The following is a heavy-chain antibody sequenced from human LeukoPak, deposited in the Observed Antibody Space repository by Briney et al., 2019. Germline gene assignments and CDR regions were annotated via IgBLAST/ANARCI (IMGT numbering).Heavy chain of an antibody. D-gene: IGHD3-9*01. J-gene: IGHJ3*02. CDR2: ISGSGGST. CDR3: AKDQDSYYDILTGYSTLGAFDI. Sequence: AGGSLRLSCAASGFTFSSYAMSWVRQAAGKGLEWVSAISGSGGSTYYADSVKGRFTISRDNSKNTLYMQMNSLRAEDTAVYYCAKDQDSYYDILTGYSTLGAFDIWGQGTMVTVSS. V-gene: IGHV3-23*01. CDR1: GFTFSSYA.